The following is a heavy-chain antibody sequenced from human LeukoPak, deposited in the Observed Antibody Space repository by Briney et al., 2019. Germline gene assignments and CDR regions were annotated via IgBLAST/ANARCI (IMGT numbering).Heavy chain of an antibody. CDR1: GYTLTELS. J-gene: IGHJ3*02. D-gene: IGHD3-16*01. Sequence: GASVKVSCKVSGYTLTELSMHWVRQAPGKGLEWMGGFDLEDGETIYAQKFQGRVTMTEDTSTDTAYMELSSLRSEDTAVYYCATYDSSVWGSPIGEDAFDIWGQGTMVTVSS. V-gene: IGHV1-24*01. CDR3: ATYDSSVWGSPIGEDAFDI. CDR2: FDLEDGET.